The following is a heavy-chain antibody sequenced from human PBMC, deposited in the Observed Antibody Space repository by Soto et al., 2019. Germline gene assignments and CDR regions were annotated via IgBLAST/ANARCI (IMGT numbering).Heavy chain of an antibody. V-gene: IGHV3-23*01. CDR1: GFTFSSYA. CDR2: ISGSGGST. D-gene: IGHD2-2*01. Sequence: GGSLRLSCAASGFTFSSYAMSWVRQAPGKGLEWVSAISGSGGSTYYADSVKGRFTISRDNSKNTLYLQMNSLRAEDTAVYYCAKDRIVVVPAAMGDAFDIWGQGTMVTVSS. J-gene: IGHJ3*02. CDR3: AKDRIVVVPAAMGDAFDI.